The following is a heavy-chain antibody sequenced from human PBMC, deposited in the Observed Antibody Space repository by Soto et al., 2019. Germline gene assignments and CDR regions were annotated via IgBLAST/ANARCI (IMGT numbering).Heavy chain of an antibody. CDR1: GYSFTGYS. CDR2: INPKNGAT. J-gene: IGHJ4*02. CDR3: AIQDGGLVY. Sequence: QVHLVQSGAEVKKPGASVKVSCKASGYSFTGYSMHWVRQAPGQGLEWMGWINPKNGATNYAKNCQGWVTMIKATPTTAAFLQLTILKSDDTAVYSCAIQDGGLVYWGQGTLVTVSS. V-gene: IGHV1-2*04. D-gene: IGHD6-6*01.